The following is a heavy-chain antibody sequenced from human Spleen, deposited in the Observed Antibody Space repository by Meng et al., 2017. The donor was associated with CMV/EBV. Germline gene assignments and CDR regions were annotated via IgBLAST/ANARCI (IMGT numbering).Heavy chain of an antibody. Sequence: STNSGGYSWTWIRQHPEKGLEWIGYIYYSGSTFYNPSLKSRVTISLDTSKNQFSLKLGSLTAADTAVYYCARATLLVGATSTGLFDYWGQGTLVTVSS. CDR2: IYYSGST. V-gene: IGHV4-31*02. J-gene: IGHJ4*02. D-gene: IGHD1-26*01. CDR3: ARATLLVGATSTGLFDY. CDR1: STNSGGYS.